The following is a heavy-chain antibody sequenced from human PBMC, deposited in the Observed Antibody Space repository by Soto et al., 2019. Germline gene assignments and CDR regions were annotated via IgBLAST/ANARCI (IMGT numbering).Heavy chain of an antibody. CDR1: GGTFSTYG. D-gene: IGHD3-10*01. CDR3: ATGGVRVCPSPLRIDP. J-gene: IGHJ5*02. Sequence: QVQLVQSGAEVKKPGSSVKVSCKSSGGTFSTYGFFWVRQAPGQGLEWMGGIIHIFGATNYAQKFQDRVTITTDEATPTVSRELTSLRSEATAVDYFATGGVRVCPSPLRIDPCGQGTLVTVSA. V-gene: IGHV1-69*01. CDR2: IIHIFGAT.